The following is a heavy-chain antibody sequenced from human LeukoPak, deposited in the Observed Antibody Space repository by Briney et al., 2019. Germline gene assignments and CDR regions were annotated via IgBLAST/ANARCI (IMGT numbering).Heavy chain of an antibody. Sequence: SETLSLTCNVSGGSINSHYWSWIRQPPGKGLEWIGYIHTSGSNNQYPSLKSRVTISVDKSKNHFSLRLPSVTAADTAVYYCARLSAAVHLGAFDLWGQGTMVTVSS. D-gene: IGHD3-3*01. CDR2: IHTSGSN. CDR1: GGSINSHY. J-gene: IGHJ3*01. V-gene: IGHV4-4*09. CDR3: ARLSAAVHLGAFDL.